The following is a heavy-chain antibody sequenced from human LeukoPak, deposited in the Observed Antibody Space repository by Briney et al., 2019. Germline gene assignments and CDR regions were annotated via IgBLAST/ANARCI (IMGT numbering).Heavy chain of an antibody. V-gene: IGHV3-13*01. CDR1: GFTFDDYA. CDR2: IGTAGEI. J-gene: IGHJ2*01. D-gene: IGHD6-13*01. Sequence: GRSLRLSCAASGFTFDDYAMHWVRQATGKGLEWVSGIGTAGEIYYPGSVKGRFTISRENAKNSLYLQMNSLRAGDTAVYYCARAAYSSTWYSRYFDLWGRGTLVTVSS. CDR3: ARAAYSSTWYSRYFDL.